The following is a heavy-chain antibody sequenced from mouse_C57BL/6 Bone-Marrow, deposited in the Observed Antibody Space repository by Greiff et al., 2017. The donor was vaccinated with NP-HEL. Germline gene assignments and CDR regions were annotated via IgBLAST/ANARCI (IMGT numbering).Heavy chain of an antibody. J-gene: IGHJ1*03. CDR1: GYTFTSYW. V-gene: IGHV1-64*01. CDR3: ASPDGYYPYWYFDV. D-gene: IGHD2-3*01. CDR2: IHPNSGST. Sequence: QVQLQQPGAELVKPGASVKLSCKASGYTFTSYWMHWVKQRPGPGLEWIGMIHPNSGSTKYNEKFKSKATLTVDKSYSTAYMQLSSLTSEDSAVYYCASPDGYYPYWYFDVWGTGTTVTVSS.